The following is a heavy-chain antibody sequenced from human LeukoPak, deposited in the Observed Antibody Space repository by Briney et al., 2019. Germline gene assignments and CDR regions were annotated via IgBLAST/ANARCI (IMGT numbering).Heavy chain of an antibody. J-gene: IGHJ6*02. CDR1: GFTFSNYA. D-gene: IGHD6-19*01. V-gene: IGHV3-15*01. CDR3: PTGTTGGYSSGWYYYYGMDV. Sequence: PGRSLSLSCSGSGFTFSNYAARWVRHAPGGGREWGGCIKRKADGGTTDYAAPVTGTLTISSDDSKNTLYLQMNSLKTEDTAVYYCPTGTTGGYSSGWYYYYGMDVWGQGTTVTVSS. CDR2: IKRKADGGTT.